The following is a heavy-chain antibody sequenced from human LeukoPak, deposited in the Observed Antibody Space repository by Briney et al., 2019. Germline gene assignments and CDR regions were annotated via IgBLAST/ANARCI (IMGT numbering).Heavy chain of an antibody. Sequence: KPSETLSLTCTVSGGSMSSYYWSWIRQPPGKGLEWIGYIYHSGTTNYNPSHKSRVTISVDKSKKQFSLKLNSVTAADTAVYYCARAPGVGGGPVAGTNWFDPWGQGTLVTVSS. V-gene: IGHV4-59*01. J-gene: IGHJ5*02. CDR3: ARAPGVGGGPVAGTNWFDP. D-gene: IGHD6-19*01. CDR2: IYHSGTT. CDR1: GGSMSSYY.